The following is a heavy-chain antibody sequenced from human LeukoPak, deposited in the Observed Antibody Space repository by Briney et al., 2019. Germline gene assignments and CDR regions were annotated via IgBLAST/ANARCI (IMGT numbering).Heavy chain of an antibody. J-gene: IGHJ4*02. CDR3: ARHRHSNTDYPGY. Sequence: PSETLSLTCTVSGXSXXSSSXXXGXXRQXXGKVLXWIGSIYYSGRTYYNPSLKSRVTISADTSPNQFSLRLSSVTAADTAVYYCARHRHSNTDYPGYWGQGTLVTVSS. D-gene: IGHD4-11*01. CDR1: GXSXXSSSXX. V-gene: IGHV4-39*01. CDR2: IYYSGRT.